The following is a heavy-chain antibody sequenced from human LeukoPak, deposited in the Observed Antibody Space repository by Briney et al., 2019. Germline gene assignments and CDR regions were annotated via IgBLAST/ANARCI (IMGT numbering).Heavy chain of an antibody. CDR1: GGSISGSSYY. J-gene: IGHJ4*02. CDR3: ARSSDSSGYYEYYFDY. D-gene: IGHD3-22*01. Sequence: PSETLSLTCTVSGGSISGSSYYWGWIRQPPGKGLEWIGSIYYSGSTYYNPSLKSRVTISVDTSKNQFSLKLSSVTAADTAVYYCARSSDSSGYYEYYFDYWGQGTLVTVSS. CDR2: IYYSGST. V-gene: IGHV4-39*01.